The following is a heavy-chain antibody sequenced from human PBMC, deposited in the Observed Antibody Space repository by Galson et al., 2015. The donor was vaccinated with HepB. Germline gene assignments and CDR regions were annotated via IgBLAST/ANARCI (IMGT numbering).Heavy chain of an antibody. CDR2: ISAGGGSI. CDR1: GLTFSTYA. CDR3: AKGSGGWHHYYMDV. D-gene: IGHD3-3*01. V-gene: IGHV3-23*01. Sequence: SLRLSCAVSGLTFSTYAMSWARRAPGKGLEWVSEISAGGGSIDYADSVKGRFTISRDNSKDTLYLQMNNLRVGDTAVYYCAKGSGGWHHYYMDVWGKGTTVTVSS. J-gene: IGHJ6*03.